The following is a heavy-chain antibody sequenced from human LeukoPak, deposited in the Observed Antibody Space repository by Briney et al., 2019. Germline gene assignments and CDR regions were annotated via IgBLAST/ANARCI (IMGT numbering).Heavy chain of an antibody. CDR2: IYYSGST. V-gene: IGHV4-31*11. D-gene: IGHD1-1*01. CDR3: ARGRTNLNWFDP. J-gene: IGHJ5*02. CDR1: GGSFSGYY. Sequence: SETLSLTCAVYGGSFSGYYWSWIRQHPGKGLEWIGYIYYSGSTYYNPSLKSRVTISVDTSKNHSSLKLTSVTAADTAVYYCARGRTNLNWFDPWGQGTLVTVSS.